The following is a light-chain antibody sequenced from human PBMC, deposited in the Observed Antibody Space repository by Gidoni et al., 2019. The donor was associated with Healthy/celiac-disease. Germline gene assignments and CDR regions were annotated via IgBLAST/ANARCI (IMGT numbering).Light chain of an antibody. Sequence: DIVMTQSPDSLAVSLGERATINCKSSQSVLYRSNNKNYLAWYQQKPGQPPKLLIYWASTQESGVPDRFSGSGSGTDFTLTISSLQAEDVAVYYCQQYYSTPRTFGQGTKVEIK. J-gene: IGKJ1*01. CDR2: WAS. V-gene: IGKV4-1*01. CDR1: QSVLYRSNNKNY. CDR3: QQYYSTPRT.